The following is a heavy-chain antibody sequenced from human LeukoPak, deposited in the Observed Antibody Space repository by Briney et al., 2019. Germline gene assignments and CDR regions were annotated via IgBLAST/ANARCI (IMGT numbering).Heavy chain of an antibody. D-gene: IGHD6-13*01. J-gene: IGHJ4*02. Sequence: GRSLRLSCAASGFTFSSYAMHWVRQAPGKGLEWVAVIWYDGSNKYYADSVKGRFTISRDNSKNTLYLQMNSLRAEDTAVYYCARESIAAAALDYWGQGTLVTVSS. V-gene: IGHV3-33*08. CDR1: GFTFSSYA. CDR2: IWYDGSNK. CDR3: ARESIAAAALDY.